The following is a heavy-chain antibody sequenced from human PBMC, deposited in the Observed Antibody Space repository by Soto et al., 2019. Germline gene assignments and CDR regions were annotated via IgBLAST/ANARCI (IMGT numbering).Heavy chain of an antibody. CDR1: GGSISSSSYY. V-gene: IGHV4-39*01. Sequence: SETLSLTCTVSGGSISSSSYYWGWIRQPPGKGLEWIGSIYYSGSTYYNPSLKSRVTISVDTSKNQFSLKLSSVTAADTAVYYCATHYVWGSYRPTPFDYWGQGTLVTVSS. D-gene: IGHD3-16*02. CDR3: ATHYVWGSYRPTPFDY. J-gene: IGHJ4*02. CDR2: IYYSGST.